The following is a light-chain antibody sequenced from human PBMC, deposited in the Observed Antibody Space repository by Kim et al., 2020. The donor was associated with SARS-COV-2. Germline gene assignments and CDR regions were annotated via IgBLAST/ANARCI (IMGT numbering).Light chain of an antibody. V-gene: IGLV1-40*01. CDR3: QSYDSSLSVV. Sequence: GQRVTISCTRSSSNIGAGYDVHWYQQLPGTAPKLLIYGNSNRPSGVPDRFSGSKSGTSASLAITGLQAEDEADYYCQSYDSSLSVVFGGGTKLTVL. CDR1: SSNIGAGYD. CDR2: GNS. J-gene: IGLJ2*01.